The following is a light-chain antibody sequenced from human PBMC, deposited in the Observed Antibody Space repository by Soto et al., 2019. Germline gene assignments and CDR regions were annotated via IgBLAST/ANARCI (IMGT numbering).Light chain of an antibody. J-gene: IGKJ1*01. V-gene: IGKV1-27*01. CDR3: QKYNSAPQT. Sequence: DIQMTQAPSSLSASVRDRVTITCRASQGISNYLAWYQQKPGKVPKLLIYAASTLQSVVPSRFSGSGSGTDFTLTISSLQPEDVATYYCQKYNSAPQTFGQGTKVEIK. CDR1: QGISNY. CDR2: AAS.